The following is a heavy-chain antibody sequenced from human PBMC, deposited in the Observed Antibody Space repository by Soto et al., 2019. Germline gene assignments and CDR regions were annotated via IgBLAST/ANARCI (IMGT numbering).Heavy chain of an antibody. CDR1: GYTFTSYY. V-gene: IGHV1-46*01. D-gene: IGHD6-13*01. Sequence: QVQLVQSGAEVKKPGASVKVSCKASGYTFTSYYMHWVRQAPGQGLEWMGIINPSGGSTSYAQKFQGRVTMTRDTSTSTVYMELSSLRSEDTAVYYCARVRGGSSSWTDAFDIWGQGTMVTVSS. J-gene: IGHJ3*02. CDR2: INPSGGST. CDR3: ARVRGGSSSWTDAFDI.